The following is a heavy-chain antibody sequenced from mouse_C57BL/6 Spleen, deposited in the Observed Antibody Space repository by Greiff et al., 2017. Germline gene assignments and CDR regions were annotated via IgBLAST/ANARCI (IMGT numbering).Heavy chain of an antibody. CDR1: GFNIKNTY. J-gene: IGHJ4*01. CDR2: IDPANGNT. CDR3: AREGILGEYDFYYYAMDY. D-gene: IGHD2-14*01. V-gene: IGHV14-3*01. Sequence: VQLQQSVAELVRPGASVKLSCTASGFNIKNTYMHWVKQRPEQGLEWIGRIDPANGNTKYAPKFQSKATITADTPSNTAYLQLSSLTSEDTAIYYCAREGILGEYDFYYYAMDYWGQGTSVTVSS.